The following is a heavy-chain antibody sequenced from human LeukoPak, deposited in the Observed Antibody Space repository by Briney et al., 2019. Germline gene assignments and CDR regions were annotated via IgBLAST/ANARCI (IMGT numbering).Heavy chain of an antibody. CDR1: GGTFSSYA. CDR3: ARDPIYYYDSSGHNQFDY. J-gene: IGHJ4*02. CDR2: IIPIFGTA. D-gene: IGHD3-22*01. Sequence: SVKVSCKASGGTFSSYAISGVRQAPGQGLEWMGGIIPIFGTANYAQKFQGRVTITADESTSTAYMELSSLRSEDTAVYYCARDPIYYYDSSGHNQFDYWGQGTLVTVSS. V-gene: IGHV1-69*13.